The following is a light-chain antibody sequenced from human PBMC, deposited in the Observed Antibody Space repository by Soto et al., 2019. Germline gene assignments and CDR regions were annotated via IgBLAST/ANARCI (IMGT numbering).Light chain of an antibody. CDR3: QQYNNWPRT. CDR2: GAS. CDR1: QSVSSD. J-gene: IGKJ1*01. Sequence: EIVMTQSPATLSMSPGERATLSCRASQSVSSDLAWYHQKPGQAPRLLIYGASTRATGIPARFSGSGSGTEFTLTINSLQSEDFAVYYCQQYNNWPRTFGPGTKVEIK. V-gene: IGKV3-15*01.